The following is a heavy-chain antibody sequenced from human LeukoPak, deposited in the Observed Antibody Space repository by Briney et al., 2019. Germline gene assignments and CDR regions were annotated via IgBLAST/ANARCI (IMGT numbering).Heavy chain of an antibody. V-gene: IGHV3-30*03. CDR2: ISYDGSNK. Sequence: GGSLRLSCAASGFTFSNYGMHWVRQAPGKGLEWVAVISYDGSNKYYADSVKGRFTISRDNSRNTLYLQLNNLRVEDSAIYYCAVDCSSPTCFGQGAFHIWGQGTMVTVSS. D-gene: IGHD2-2*01. CDR3: AVDCSSPTCFGQGAFHI. CDR1: GFTFSNYG. J-gene: IGHJ3*02.